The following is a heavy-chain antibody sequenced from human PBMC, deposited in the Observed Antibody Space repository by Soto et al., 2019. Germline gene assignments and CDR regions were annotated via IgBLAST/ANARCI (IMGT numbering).Heavy chain of an antibody. CDR1: GYTFTTYY. CDR2: INPSGGST. Sequence: QVQLVQSGTEVKKPGASVKVSCKTSGYTFTTYYIHWVRQAPGQGLEWMGIINPSGGSTSYAQQFQGRVTMTRDTSTSTVYMELSSLRSEDTAMYYCARVQGGFDIWGQGTLITVSS. J-gene: IGHJ3*02. V-gene: IGHV1-46*01. CDR3: ARVQGGFDI.